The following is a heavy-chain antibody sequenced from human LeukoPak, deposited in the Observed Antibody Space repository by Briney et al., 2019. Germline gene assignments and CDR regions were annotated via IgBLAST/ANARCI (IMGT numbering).Heavy chain of an antibody. D-gene: IGHD2-21*02. J-gene: IGHJ2*01. CDR3: ATEIPLNCGADCHPGWYFDL. CDR1: GYTLTELS. V-gene: IGHV1-24*01. CDR2: FDPEDGET. Sequence: GASVKVSCKVSGYTLTELSMHWVRQAPGKGLEWMGGFDPEDGETIYAQKFQGRVTMTEDTSTDTAYMELSSLRSEDTAVYYCATEIPLNCGADCHPGWYFDLWGRVTLVTVSS.